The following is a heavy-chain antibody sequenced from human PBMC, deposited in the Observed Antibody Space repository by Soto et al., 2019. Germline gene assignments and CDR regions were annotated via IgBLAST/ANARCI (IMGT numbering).Heavy chain of an antibody. CDR2: ISYDRSNK. J-gene: IGHJ5*02. D-gene: IGHD3-16*02. Sequence: GGSLRLSCAASGFTFSSYSMNWVRQAPGKGLEWVAVISYDRSNKYYADSVKGRFTISRDNSKNTLYLQMNSLRAEDTAVYYCAKELDYDYIWGSYRPYNWFDPWGQGTLVTVSS. CDR1: GFTFSSYS. V-gene: IGHV3-30*18. CDR3: AKELDYDYIWGSYRPYNWFDP.